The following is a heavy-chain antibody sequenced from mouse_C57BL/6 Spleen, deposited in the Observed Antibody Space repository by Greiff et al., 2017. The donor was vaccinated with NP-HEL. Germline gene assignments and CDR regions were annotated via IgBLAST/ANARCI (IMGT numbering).Heavy chain of an antibody. CDR2: IDPSDSYT. Sequence: QVQLQQPGAELVRPGTSVKLSCKASGYTFTSYWMHWVKQRPGQGLEWIGVIDPSDSYTNYNQKFKGKATLTVDTSSSTAYMQLSSLTSEDSAVYYCASAYYYGSSYYWGQGTTLTVSS. CDR1: GYTFTSYW. J-gene: IGHJ2*01. CDR3: ASAYYYGSSYY. D-gene: IGHD1-1*01. V-gene: IGHV1-59*01.